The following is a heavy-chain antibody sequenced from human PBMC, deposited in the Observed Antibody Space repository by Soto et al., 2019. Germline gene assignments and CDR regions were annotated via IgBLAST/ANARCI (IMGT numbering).Heavy chain of an antibody. D-gene: IGHD2-8*01. CDR2: IRQDGGDK. CDR1: GFTFSSYW. CDR3: VRDAVVSGVDYFDY. Sequence: EVQLMESGGGLVQPGGSLRLSCAASGFTFSSYWMAWARQAPGKGLEWVANIRQDGGDKYFVESVKGRFTISRDNAKNSLYLQMNSLRVEATAIYYCVRDAVVSGVDYFDYWGQGTLVTVSS. J-gene: IGHJ4*02. V-gene: IGHV3-7*01.